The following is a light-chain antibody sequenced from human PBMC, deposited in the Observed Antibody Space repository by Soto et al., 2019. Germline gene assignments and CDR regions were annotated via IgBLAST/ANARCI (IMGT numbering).Light chain of an antibody. CDR2: AAS. J-gene: IGKJ1*01. CDR3: QQSYSTPVT. CDR1: QSISIF. V-gene: IGKV1-39*01. Sequence: DIQVTQSPSSLSASVGDRITITCRASQSISIFLNWYQQKPGKVPKVLIYAASNLQSGAPSRFSGSGSGTDFTLTISSLQPEDFATYYCQQSYSTPVTFGQGTKVDIK.